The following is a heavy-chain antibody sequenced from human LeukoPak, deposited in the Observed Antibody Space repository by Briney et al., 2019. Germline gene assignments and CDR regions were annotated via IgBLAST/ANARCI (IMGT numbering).Heavy chain of an antibody. J-gene: IGHJ4*02. Sequence: GGSLRLSCVASGFTFSSYTMNWVRQAPGKGLEWVSAISGSGTRTYYADSVKGRFTISRDSSKNTLYLQMNSLRAEDTAVYYCAKEIRDRGPFDYWGQGTLVTVSS. V-gene: IGHV3-23*01. CDR3: AKEIRDRGPFDY. CDR2: ISGSGTRT. CDR1: GFTFSSYT.